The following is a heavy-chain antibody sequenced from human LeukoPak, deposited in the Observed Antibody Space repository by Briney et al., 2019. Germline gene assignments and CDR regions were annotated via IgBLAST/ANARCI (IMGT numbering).Heavy chain of an antibody. D-gene: IGHD3-10*01. Sequence: SETLSLTCTVSGGSISNYYWTWIRQPPGKGLEWIAYIYYTGKTDSNPSLKSRVTISVDTSQNQFSLRLSSVTAADTAVYYCARTSRHFYASGSNSIPWPDGMDVWGQGTTVTVSS. J-gene: IGHJ6*02. CDR1: GGSISNYY. CDR2: IYYTGKT. V-gene: IGHV4-59*01. CDR3: ARTSRHFYASGSNSIPWPDGMDV.